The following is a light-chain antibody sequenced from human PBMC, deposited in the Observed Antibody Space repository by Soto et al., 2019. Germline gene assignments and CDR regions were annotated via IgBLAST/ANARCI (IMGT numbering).Light chain of an antibody. J-gene: IGKJ4*01. V-gene: IGKV1-9*01. CDR3: QQLNGYVALT. CDR2: DAS. CDR1: QDIKTY. Sequence: IQLTQSPSSLSASVGDSVTITCRASQDIKTYLAWYQQKPGKAPKLLIYDASTLQSGVPSRFSGSGSGTEFTLTISSLQPEDLATYYCQQLNGYVALTFGGGTKVELK.